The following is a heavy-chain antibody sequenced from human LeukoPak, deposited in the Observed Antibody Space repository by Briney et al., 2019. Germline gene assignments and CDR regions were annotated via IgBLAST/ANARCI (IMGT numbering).Heavy chain of an antibody. Sequence: PGGSLRLSCAASGFTFSSFAMSWVRQAPGKGLEWVSTIMNDDVSTSYADSVKGRFTIPRDNSKSTLYLQVNSLRAEDTAVYYCAKFRGGTYYHYCMDVWDKGTTVAVSS. V-gene: IGHV3-23*01. CDR3: AKFRGGTYYHYCMDV. D-gene: IGHD1-1*01. CDR2: IMNDDVST. CDR1: GFTFSSFA. J-gene: IGHJ6*03.